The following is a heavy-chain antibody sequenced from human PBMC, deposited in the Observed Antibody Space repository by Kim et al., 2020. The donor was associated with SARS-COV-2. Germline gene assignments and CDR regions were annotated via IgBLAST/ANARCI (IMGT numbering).Heavy chain of an antibody. V-gene: IGHV4-34*01. CDR3: ARVGATAHRGGMDV. CDR2: INHSGST. D-gene: IGHD3-16*01. J-gene: IGHJ6*02. CDR1: GGSFSGYY. Sequence: SETLSLTCAVYGGSFSGYYWSWIRQPPGKGLEWIGEINHSGSTNYNPSLKSRVTISVDTSKNQFSLKLSSVTAADTAVYYCARVGATAHRGGMDVWGQGTTVTVSS.